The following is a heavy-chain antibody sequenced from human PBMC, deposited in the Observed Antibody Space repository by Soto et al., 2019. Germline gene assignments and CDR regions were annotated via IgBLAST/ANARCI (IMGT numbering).Heavy chain of an antibody. J-gene: IGHJ4*02. CDR1: GLSVSNSY. CDR2: IFSDGTT. D-gene: IGHD6-13*01. CDR3: SWSRRWVGFFDS. V-gene: IGHV3-66*01. Sequence: EVQLVESGGGLVQPGGSQRLSCAASGLSVSNSYMSWVRQAPGKGLEWVSVIFSDGTTYYADSVKGRFTISRDNSKNTLCLQMNSLRAEDMAVYYCSWSRRWVGFFDSWGQGTLITVSS.